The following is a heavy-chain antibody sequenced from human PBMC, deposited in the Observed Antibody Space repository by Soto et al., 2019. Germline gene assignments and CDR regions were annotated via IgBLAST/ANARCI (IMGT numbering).Heavy chain of an antibody. D-gene: IGHD2-15*01. CDR1: GFTFSTYW. CDR3: ARDYYTRLGHCSGGGCPLDY. V-gene: IGHV3-74*01. J-gene: IGHJ4*02. CDR2: INSDGSST. Sequence: EVQLVESGEGLVQPGGSLSLSFQASGFTFSTYWMHWVRQAPGKGRWWSHAINSDGSSTNYADSVKGRFTISRDNAENTLYLEINNLRAEDTAVYYCARDYYTRLGHCSGGGCPLDYWGQGTLVTVSS.